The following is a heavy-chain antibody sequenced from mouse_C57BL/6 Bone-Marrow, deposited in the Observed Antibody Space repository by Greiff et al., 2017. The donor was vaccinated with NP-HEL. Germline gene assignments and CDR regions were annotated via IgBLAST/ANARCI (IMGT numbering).Heavy chain of an antibody. CDR2: IDPENGAT. CDR3: TSYYYGSSYWYFDV. J-gene: IGHJ1*03. Sequence: EVQLQQSGAELVRPGASVKLSCTASGFNIKDDYMHWVKQRPEQGLEWIGWIDPENGATEYASKFQGKATITADTSSNTAYLQLSSLTSEDTAVYYCTSYYYGSSYWYFDVWGTGTTVTVSS. CDR1: GFNIKDDY. V-gene: IGHV14-4*01. D-gene: IGHD1-1*01.